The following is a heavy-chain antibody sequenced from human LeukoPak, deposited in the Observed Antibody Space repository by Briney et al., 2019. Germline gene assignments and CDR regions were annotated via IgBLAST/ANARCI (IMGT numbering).Heavy chain of an antibody. D-gene: IGHD1-26*01. CDR3: ARDVAGELPGGY. V-gene: IGHV1-2*02. CDR1: GYTFTGYY. J-gene: IGHJ4*02. Sequence: ASVKVSCKASGYTFTGYYMHWVRQAPGQGLEWVGWINPNSGGTNYAQKFQGRVTMTRDTSISTAYMELSRLRSDDTAVYYCARDVAGELPGGYWGQGTPVTVSS. CDR2: INPNSGGT.